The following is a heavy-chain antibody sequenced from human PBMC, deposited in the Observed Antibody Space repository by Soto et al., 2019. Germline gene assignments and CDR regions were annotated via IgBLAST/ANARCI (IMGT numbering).Heavy chain of an antibody. CDR2: TYSSGGA. CDR3: ARTRGSAVYFYFYGLDV. D-gene: IGHD3-10*01. J-gene: IGHJ6*02. Sequence: SSETLSLTCSISGGSINVNTYSWGLILQAPGRGLEWIGNTYSSGGAYYDPSFKSRASISVDTSKSQVFLKLTSVTAADTAIYYCARTRGSAVYFYFYGLDVWGHGTTVTVSS. CDR1: GGSINVNTYS. V-gene: IGHV4-39*07.